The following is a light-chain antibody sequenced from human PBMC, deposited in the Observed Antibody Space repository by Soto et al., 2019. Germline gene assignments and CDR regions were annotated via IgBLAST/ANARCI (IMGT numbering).Light chain of an antibody. J-gene: IGLJ1*01. CDR1: SSDVGGYDY. Sequence: ALTQPASVSGSPGQSIAISCTGTSSDVGGYDYVSWYQQHPDKAPKLIIYEVTKRPSGVSNRFSGSKSGNTASLTISGLQPDDEADYYCSSHTSGDTRVFGSGTKLTVL. CDR2: EVT. CDR3: SSHTSGDTRV. V-gene: IGLV2-14*01.